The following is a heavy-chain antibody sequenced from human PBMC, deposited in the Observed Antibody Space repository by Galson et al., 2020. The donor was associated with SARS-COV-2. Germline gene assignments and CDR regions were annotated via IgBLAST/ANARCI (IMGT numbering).Heavy chain of an antibody. D-gene: IGHD6-19*01. CDR2: ITSNGGST. CDR3: ARGQWLEPFDI. J-gene: IGHJ3*02. CDR1: GITFSSYS. Sequence: TGGSLRLSCAASGITFSSYSMYWVRQVPGKGLEYVSGITSNGGSTSYGNSVKGRFTISRDNAKNTLYLQMGSLRADDMAVYYCARGQWLEPFDIWGQGTMVTVSS. V-gene: IGHV3-64*01.